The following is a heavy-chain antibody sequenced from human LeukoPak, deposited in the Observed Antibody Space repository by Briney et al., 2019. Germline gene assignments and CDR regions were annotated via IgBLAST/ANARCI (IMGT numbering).Heavy chain of an antibody. Sequence: GGSLRLSCAASGFTFGNYGMSWVRQAPGKGLEWVSGINWDGGSTGYADSVEGRFTISRDNAKNSQYLQMNSLRVEDTALYYCARAQTYGDSRLLLDFWGQGTLVTVSS. J-gene: IGHJ4*02. CDR2: INWDGGST. D-gene: IGHD4-17*01. CDR1: GFTFGNYG. V-gene: IGHV3-20*04. CDR3: ARAQTYGDSRLLLDF.